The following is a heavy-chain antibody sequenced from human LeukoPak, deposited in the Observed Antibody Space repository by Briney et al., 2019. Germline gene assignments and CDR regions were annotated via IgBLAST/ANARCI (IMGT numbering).Heavy chain of an antibody. CDR2: IHPGNSEN. Sequence: GESLKISCQGSGYSFSSYWIHWVRQMPGKGLESMGIIHPGNSENTYSPSFQGQVTMSVDKSINTAYLQWSSLKASDTAMYYCAGRLSSIAASAANDYWGQGTLVTVSS. D-gene: IGHD6-13*01. V-gene: IGHV5-51*01. CDR1: GYSFSSYW. J-gene: IGHJ4*02. CDR3: AGRLSSIAASAANDY.